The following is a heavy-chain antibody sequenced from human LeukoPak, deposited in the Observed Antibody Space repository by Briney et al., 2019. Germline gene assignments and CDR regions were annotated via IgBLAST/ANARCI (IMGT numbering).Heavy chain of an antibody. D-gene: IGHD4-17*01. CDR2: IYYSGST. CDR3: ARNTVTTKYYYGMDV. V-gene: IGHV4-59*08. CDR1: GGSISSYY. J-gene: IGHJ6*02. Sequence: KPSETLSLTCTVSGGSISSYYWSWIRQPPGKGLEWIGYIYYSGSTNYNPSLKSRVTISVDTSKNQFSLKLSSVTAADTAVYYCARNTVTTKYYYGMDVWGQGTTVTVSS.